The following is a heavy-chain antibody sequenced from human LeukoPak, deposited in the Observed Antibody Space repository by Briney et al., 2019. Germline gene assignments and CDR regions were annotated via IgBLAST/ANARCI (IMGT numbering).Heavy chain of an antibody. J-gene: IGHJ4*02. Sequence: PGGSLRLSCVASGLTFRSSSMHWVRRAPGKGLEWLAFIRFDGSTNYYADSVKGLFTVSRDNSKSTLYLQMNSLRAEDTAVYYCAQPDFWGQGTLVTVSS. V-gene: IGHV3-30*02. CDR2: IRFDGSTN. CDR1: GLTFRSSS. CDR3: AQPDF.